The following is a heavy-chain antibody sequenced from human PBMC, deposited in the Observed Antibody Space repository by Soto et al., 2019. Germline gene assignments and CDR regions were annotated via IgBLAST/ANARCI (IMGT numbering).Heavy chain of an antibody. J-gene: IGHJ4*02. CDR1: GFTFGDYA. Sequence: SLRLSCTASGFTFGDYAMSWFRQAPGKGLEWVGFVRSKDLGGTRDYAASVKGRVTISRDDSKSIAYLQMNSLKSEDTAMYYCARVSCTSTSCLYFFASWGQGTLVTVSS. CDR3: ARVSCTSTSCLYFFAS. V-gene: IGHV3-49*03. CDR2: VRSKDLGGTR. D-gene: IGHD2-2*01.